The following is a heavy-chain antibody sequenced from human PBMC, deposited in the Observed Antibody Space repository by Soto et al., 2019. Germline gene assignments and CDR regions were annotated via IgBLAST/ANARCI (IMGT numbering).Heavy chain of an antibody. J-gene: IGHJ4*02. V-gene: IGHV1-18*01. D-gene: IGHD3-22*01. CDR2: ISAYNGNT. CDR3: ARGGAYYYDSSDW. CDR1: GYTFTSYG. Sequence: ASGGPCKASGYTFTSYGISWVRQAPGQGLEWMGWISAYNGNTNYAQKLQGRVTMTTDTSTSTAYMELRSLRSDDTAVYYCARGGAYYYDSSDWWGQGTLVTVPQ.